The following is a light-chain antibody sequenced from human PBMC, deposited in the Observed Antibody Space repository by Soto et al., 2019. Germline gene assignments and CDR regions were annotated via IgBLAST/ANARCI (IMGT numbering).Light chain of an antibody. J-gene: IGKJ1*01. Sequence: ETVLAQSPGTLSLSPGERATLSCRASQTISSRYLTWYQQKSGQVPRLLIYGASSRATGMPDRFSGSGSGTDFTLTISRLEPEDVAVYYFHHSGNSHGTFGQGTKVEL. CDR2: GAS. CDR1: QTISSRY. CDR3: HHSGNSHGT. V-gene: IGKV3-20*01.